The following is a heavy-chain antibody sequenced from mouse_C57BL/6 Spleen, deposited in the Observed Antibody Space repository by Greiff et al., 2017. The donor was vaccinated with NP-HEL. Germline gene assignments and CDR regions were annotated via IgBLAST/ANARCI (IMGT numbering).Heavy chain of an antibody. CDR3: AREVTTVVGDY. V-gene: IGHV1-69*01. J-gene: IGHJ2*01. CDR1: GYTFTSYW. D-gene: IGHD1-1*01. Sequence: QVQLQQSGAELVMPGASVKLSCKASGYTFTSYWMHWVKQRPGQGLEWIGEIDPSDSYTNYNQKFKGKSTLTVDKSSSTAYMQLSSLTSEDSAVYYCAREVTTVVGDYWGQGTTLTVSS. CDR2: IDPSDSYT.